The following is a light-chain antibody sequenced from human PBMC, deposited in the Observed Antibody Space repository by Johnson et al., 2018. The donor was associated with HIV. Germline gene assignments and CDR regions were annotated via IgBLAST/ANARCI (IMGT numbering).Light chain of an antibody. CDR1: SSNIGNNY. CDR2: DNN. CDR3: RTWDSSLRTGSYV. V-gene: IGLV1-51*01. J-gene: IGLJ1*01. Sequence: QSVLTQPPSVSAAPGQKVTISCSGSSSNIGNNYVSWYQQLPGTAPKLLIYDNNKRPSGIPDRFSGSKSGTSATLGITGLQTGDEADYYCRTWDSSLRTGSYVFGTGTKVTVL.